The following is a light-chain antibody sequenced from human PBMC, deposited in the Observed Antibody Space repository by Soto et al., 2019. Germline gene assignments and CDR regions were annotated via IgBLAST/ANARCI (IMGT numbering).Light chain of an antibody. CDR2: GAS. V-gene: IGKV3-15*01. Sequence: DIVLTQSPATLSLSPGERATLSCGASQSVSSSRLAWYQQKPGQAPRLLIYGASTRATDMPGRFSGRGSGTEFTLTISSLQSEDYAVYYCQQYRNWPRTFGQGTKVDIK. CDR1: QSVSSSR. CDR3: QQYRNWPRT. J-gene: IGKJ1*01.